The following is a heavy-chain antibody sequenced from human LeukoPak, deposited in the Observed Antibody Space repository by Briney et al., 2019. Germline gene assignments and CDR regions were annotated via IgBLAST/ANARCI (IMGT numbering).Heavy chain of an antibody. J-gene: IGHJ3*02. CDR3: ARRSSGYYPSASAFDI. V-gene: IGHV1-69*04. CDR2: IIPILGIA. CDR1: GGTFSSYA. Sequence: AASVKVSCKASGGTFSSYAISWVRQAPGQGLEWMGRIIPILGIANYAQKFQGRVTITADKSTSTAYMELSSLRSEDTAVYYCARRSSGYYPSASAFDIWGQGTVVTVSS. D-gene: IGHD3-22*01.